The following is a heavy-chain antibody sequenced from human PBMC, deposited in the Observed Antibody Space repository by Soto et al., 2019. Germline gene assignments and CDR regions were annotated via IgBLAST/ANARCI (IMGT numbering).Heavy chain of an antibody. CDR1: GFTVSSNY. V-gene: IGHV3-21*01. CDR2: ISSSSSYI. CDR3: ARDLGYYDSSGRRSAFDI. D-gene: IGHD3-22*01. J-gene: IGHJ3*02. Sequence: PGGSLRLSCAASGFTVSSNYMSWVRQAPGRGLEWVSSISSSSSYIYYADSVKGRFTISRDNAKNSLYLQMNSLRAEDTAVYYCARDLGYYDSSGRRSAFDIWGQGTMVTVSS.